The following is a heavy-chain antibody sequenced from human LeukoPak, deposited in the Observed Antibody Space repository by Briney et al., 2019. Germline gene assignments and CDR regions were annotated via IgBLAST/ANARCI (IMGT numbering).Heavy chain of an antibody. D-gene: IGHD6-19*01. CDR3: ARKVGGTIDY. V-gene: IGHV4-59*01. CDR2: IYYSGSA. J-gene: IGHJ4*02. Sequence: PSETLSLTCTVSGGSISGYYWSWIRQPPGKGLEWIGYIYYSGSANYNPSLKSRVTMSLDTSQNQFSLKLSSVTAADTAVYFCARKVGGTIDYWGQGTLVTVSS. CDR1: GGSISGYY.